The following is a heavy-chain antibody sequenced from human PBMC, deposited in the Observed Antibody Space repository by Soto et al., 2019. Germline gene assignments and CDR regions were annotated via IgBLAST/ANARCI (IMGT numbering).Heavy chain of an antibody. CDR1: GGSISSSSYY. CDR2: IYYSGST. Sequence: SETLSLTCTVSGGSISSSSYYWGWIRQPPGKGLEWIGSIYYSGSTYYNPSLKSRVTISVDTSKNQFSLKLSSVTAADTAVYYCARRYSSSAAYYFDYWGQGTLVTVSS. D-gene: IGHD6-6*01. J-gene: IGHJ4*02. V-gene: IGHV4-39*01. CDR3: ARRYSSSAAYYFDY.